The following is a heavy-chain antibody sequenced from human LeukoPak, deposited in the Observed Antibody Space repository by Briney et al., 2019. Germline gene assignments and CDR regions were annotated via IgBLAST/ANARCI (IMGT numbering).Heavy chain of an antibody. J-gene: IGHJ4*02. CDR3: ARGNGVCPTY. V-gene: IGHV1-46*01. D-gene: IGHD2-8*01. CDR2: INPSGGST. CDR1: GYTFTSYY. Sequence: ASVKVSCKASGYTFTSYYMHWVRQAPGQGLESMGIINPSGGSTSYTEKFQGRVTMTRDTSTSTVSMELSSLRSEDTAVYYCARGNGVCPTYWGQGTLVTVSS.